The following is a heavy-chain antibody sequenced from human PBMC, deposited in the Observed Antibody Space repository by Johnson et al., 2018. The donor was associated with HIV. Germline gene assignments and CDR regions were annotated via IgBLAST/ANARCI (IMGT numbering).Heavy chain of an antibody. V-gene: IGHV3-66*01. CDR2: IYSGGST. CDR1: GFTVSSNY. J-gene: IGHJ3*01. Sequence: MLLVESGGGVVQPGRSLRLSCAASGFTVSSNYMNWVRQAPGKGLEWVSVIYSGGSTFYADSVKGRFTISRDNSKNTLYLQMNNLRAEDTAVYYCAKGGEVWYGAFDFWGQGTMAIVSS. D-gene: IGHD6-13*01. CDR3: AKGGEVWYGAFDF.